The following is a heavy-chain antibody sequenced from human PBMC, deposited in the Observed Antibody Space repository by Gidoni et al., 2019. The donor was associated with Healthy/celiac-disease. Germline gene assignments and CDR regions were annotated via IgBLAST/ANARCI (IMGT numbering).Heavy chain of an antibody. Sequence: QVQLVESGGGVVQPGRSLRLSCAASGFPFSSYGMHWVRQAPGKGLEWVAVISYDGSNKYYADSVKGRFTISRDNSKNTLYLQMNSLRAEDTAVYYCAKAAGYCSSTSCYTDLGYYGMDVWGQGTTVTVSS. D-gene: IGHD2-2*02. CDR3: AKAAGYCSSTSCYTDLGYYGMDV. J-gene: IGHJ6*02. CDR1: GFPFSSYG. CDR2: ISYDGSNK. V-gene: IGHV3-30*18.